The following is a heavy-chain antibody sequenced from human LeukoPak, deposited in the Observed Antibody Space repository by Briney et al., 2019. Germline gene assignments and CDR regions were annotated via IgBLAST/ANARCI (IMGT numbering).Heavy chain of an antibody. J-gene: IGHJ3*02. D-gene: IGHD1-1*01. CDR1: GGSINTYY. CDR3: AVNLTRHTFDI. CDR2: IYYSGST. Sequence: PSEPLSLTCTVSGGSINTYYWSWIRQSPGKGLEWIGSIYYSGSTNYNPSLKSRVTISVGTSKNQFSLGLSSVTAADTAVYYCAVNLTRHTFDIWGQGTMVTVSS. V-gene: IGHV4-59*08.